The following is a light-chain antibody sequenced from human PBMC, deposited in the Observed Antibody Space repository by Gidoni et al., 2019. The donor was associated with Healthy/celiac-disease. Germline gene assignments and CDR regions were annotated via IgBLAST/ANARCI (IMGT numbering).Light chain of an antibody. J-gene: IGKJ4*02. CDR2: DAS. CDR1: QDISNY. V-gene: IGKV1-33*01. Sequence: IQMTQSPYSLSASVGDRVNITCQASQDISNYLNWYQQKPGKAPKLLIYDASNLETGVPSRFSGSGSGTDFTFTISSLQPEDIATYYCQQYDNLPFTFGGGTKVEIK. CDR3: QQYDNLPFT.